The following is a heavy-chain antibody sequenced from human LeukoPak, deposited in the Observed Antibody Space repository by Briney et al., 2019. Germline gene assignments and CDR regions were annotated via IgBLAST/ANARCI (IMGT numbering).Heavy chain of an antibody. Sequence: GGSLRLSCAASGFTFSDYYMNWIRQAPGTGLEWVSYISGSSSYTNYADSVKGRFTISRDNAKNSLYLQMNSLRAEDTAVYYCATRGHSSSWYYFDYWGQGTLVTVSS. D-gene: IGHD6-13*01. CDR1: GFTFSDYY. CDR3: ATRGHSSSWYYFDY. V-gene: IGHV3-11*03. CDR2: ISGSSSYT. J-gene: IGHJ4*02.